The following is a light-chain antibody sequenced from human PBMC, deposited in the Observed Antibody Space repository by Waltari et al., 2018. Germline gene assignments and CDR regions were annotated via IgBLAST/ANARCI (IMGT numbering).Light chain of an antibody. Sequence: QSALTQPASVSGSPGQSITLSCTGTSSDVGGYNYVSWYQQHPGKAPKFMIYEVSNRPSGVSNRFSGSKSGNTASLTISGLQAEDEADYYCSSYTSSSTPVFGGGTKLTVL. CDR2: EVS. CDR1: SSDVGGYNY. CDR3: SSYTSSSTPV. V-gene: IGLV2-14*01. J-gene: IGLJ2*01.